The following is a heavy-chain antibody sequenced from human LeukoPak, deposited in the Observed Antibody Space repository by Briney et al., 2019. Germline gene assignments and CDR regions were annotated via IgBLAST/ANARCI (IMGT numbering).Heavy chain of an antibody. Sequence: SETLSLTCTVSGGSISSYYWSWIRQPPGKGLEWIGYIYYSGSTNYNPSLKSRVTISVDTSKNQFSLKLSSVTAADTAVYYCAIRGRAARDYWGQGTLVTVSS. D-gene: IGHD6-25*01. J-gene: IGHJ4*02. V-gene: IGHV4-59*08. CDR3: AIRGRAARDY. CDR1: GGSISSYY. CDR2: IYYSGST.